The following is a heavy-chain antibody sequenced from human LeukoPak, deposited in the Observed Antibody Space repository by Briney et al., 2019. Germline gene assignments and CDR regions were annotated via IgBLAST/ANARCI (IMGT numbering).Heavy chain of an antibody. CDR1: GYTFTSYD. D-gene: IGHD3-16*01. J-gene: IGHJ3*02. CDR3: ASLVTKNIWGSYSDAFEI. Sequence: ASVKVSCKASGYTFTSYDINWVRQATGQGLEWMGWMNPNSGNTGYAQKFQGRVTMTRDTSISTAYMELSSLRSEDTAVYYCASLVTKNIWGSYSDAFEIWGQGTMVTVSS. V-gene: IGHV1-8*01. CDR2: MNPNSGNT.